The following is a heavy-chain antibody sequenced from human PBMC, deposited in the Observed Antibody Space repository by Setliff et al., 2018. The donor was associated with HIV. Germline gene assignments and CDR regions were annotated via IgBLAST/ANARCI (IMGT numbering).Heavy chain of an antibody. CDR2: INTNTGNP. J-gene: IGHJ6*03. CDR3: ARDESDSLYYMDYYYMDV. V-gene: IGHV7-4-1*02. CDR1: GYTFTSYA. D-gene: IGHD3-10*01. Sequence: ASVKVSCKASGYTFTSYAMNWVRQAPGQGLEWMGWINTNTGNPTYAQGFTGRFVFSLDTSVSTAYLQISSLQAEDTAVYYCARDESDSLYYMDYYYMDVWGKGTTVTVSS.